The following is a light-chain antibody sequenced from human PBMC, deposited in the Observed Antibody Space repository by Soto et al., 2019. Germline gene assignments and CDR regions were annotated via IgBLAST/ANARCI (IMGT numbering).Light chain of an antibody. Sequence: EIVMTQSPATLSVSPGETATLSSRASQRVNINLAWYQQKPGQAPRLLIYGASTRATGIPARFSGSGCGTGLTLKIGRVSCEDFGVSFCEQYNDWARTFGEGTKVE. CDR1: QRVNIN. CDR2: GAS. V-gene: IGKV3-15*01. J-gene: IGKJ4*02. CDR3: EQYNDWART.